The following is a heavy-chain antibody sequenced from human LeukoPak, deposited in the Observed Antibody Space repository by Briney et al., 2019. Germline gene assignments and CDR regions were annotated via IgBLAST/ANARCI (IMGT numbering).Heavy chain of an antibody. Sequence: SESLSLTCTVSGGSISSGGHYWSWIRQHPAKGLEWIGYIYHSGSTFYNPSLKSRVTFSVDTSENQFSLKLKSVNAADTAVYYCARDAGEYLGGTNGHYYDVWGQGTLVTVSS. CDR1: GGSISSGGHY. V-gene: IGHV4-31*03. CDR2: IYHSGST. J-gene: IGHJ4*02. D-gene: IGHD2/OR15-2a*01. CDR3: ARDAGEYLGGTNGHYYDV.